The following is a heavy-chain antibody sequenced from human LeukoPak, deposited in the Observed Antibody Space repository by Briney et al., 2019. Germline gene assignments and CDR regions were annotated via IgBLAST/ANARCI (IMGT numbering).Heavy chain of an antibody. D-gene: IGHD5/OR15-5a*01. CDR3: ASSSTGFFDY. CDR2: INQDGSEK. V-gene: IGHV3-7*05. CDR1: GFTFTSYW. Sequence: GGSLRLSCAPPGFTFTSYWMCWVRQAPGKGLEWVASINQDGSEKYYVDSVKGRFTISRDNTKNSLYLQMNSLRAEDTAVYYCASSSTGFFDYWGQGTLVIVSS. J-gene: IGHJ4*02.